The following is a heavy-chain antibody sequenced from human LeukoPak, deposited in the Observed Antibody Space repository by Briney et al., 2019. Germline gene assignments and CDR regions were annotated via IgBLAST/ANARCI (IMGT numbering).Heavy chain of an antibody. D-gene: IGHD3-22*01. J-gene: IGHJ4*02. CDR1: GYTFTSYG. V-gene: IGHV1-18*01. CDR3: ARDLLYYYNSSLPFDY. CDR2: ISAYNGNT. Sequence: ASVKVSCKASGYTFTSYGISWVRQAPGQRLEWMGWISAYNGNTNYAQKLQGRVTMTTDTSTSTAYMELRSLRSDDTAVYYCARDLLYYYNSSLPFDYWGQGTLVTVSS.